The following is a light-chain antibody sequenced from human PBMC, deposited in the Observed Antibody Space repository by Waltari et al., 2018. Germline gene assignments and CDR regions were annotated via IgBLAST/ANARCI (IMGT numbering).Light chain of an antibody. Sequence: QSALTQPASVSGSPGQSITISCTGTSSDLGGYNFVSWYQQHPGNAPKVLIYEGTKRASEISERVSGSKSGYAASLTISGLQAEDEADYYCFSYAGRITFVVFGGGTKLTVL. CDR3: FSYAGRITFVV. CDR2: EGT. CDR1: SSDLGGYNF. V-gene: IGLV2-23*01. J-gene: IGLJ2*01.